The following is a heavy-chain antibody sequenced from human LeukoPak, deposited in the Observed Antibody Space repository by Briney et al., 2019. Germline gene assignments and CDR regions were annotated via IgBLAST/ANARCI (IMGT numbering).Heavy chain of an antibody. V-gene: IGHV3-23*01. J-gene: IGHJ4*02. CDR3: ATYPYCGGDCYLGRDY. Sequence: GGSLRLSCAASGFTFNIYAMSWVRQAPGKGLEWVSAISGTGGTAYYADSVKGRFTISRDNSKNTLYLQMNSLRAEDTAVYYCATYPYCGGDCYLGRDYWGQGTLVTVSS. CDR2: ISGTGGTA. D-gene: IGHD2-21*02. CDR1: GFTFNIYA.